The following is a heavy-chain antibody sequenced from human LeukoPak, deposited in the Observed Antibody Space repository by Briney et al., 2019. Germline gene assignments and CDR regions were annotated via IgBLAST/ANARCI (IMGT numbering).Heavy chain of an antibody. D-gene: IGHD4-17*01. Sequence: PGGSLRLSCAASGFTFSSYLMHWVRQAPGKGLVWVSRINSDGSSTSYADSVKGRFTISRDNAKNTLYLQMNSLRAEDTAVYYCARDGDYPSFDYWGQGTLVTVSS. V-gene: IGHV3-74*01. J-gene: IGHJ4*02. CDR1: GFTFSSYL. CDR3: ARDGDYPSFDY. CDR2: INSDGSST.